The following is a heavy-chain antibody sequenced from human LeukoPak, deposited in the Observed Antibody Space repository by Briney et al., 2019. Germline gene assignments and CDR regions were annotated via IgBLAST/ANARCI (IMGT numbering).Heavy chain of an antibody. CDR2: IKKDGSEK. V-gene: IGHV3-7*01. D-gene: IGHD3-10*01. J-gene: IGHJ4*02. CDR1: GSTFSSYW. CDR3: ARLWFGENIDY. Sequence: GGSLRLSCAASGSTFSSYWMSWVRQAPGKGLEWVANIKKDGSEKYYVDSVKGRFTISRDNAKNSLYLQMNSLRAEDTAVYYCARLWFGENIDYWGQGTLVTVSS.